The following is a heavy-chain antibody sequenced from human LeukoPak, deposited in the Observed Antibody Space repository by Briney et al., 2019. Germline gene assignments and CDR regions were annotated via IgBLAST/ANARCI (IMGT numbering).Heavy chain of an antibody. CDR2: ISGSGGST. D-gene: IGHD5-18*01. V-gene: IGHV3-23*01. Sequence: PGGSLRLSCAASGFTFSSYAMSWVRQAPGKGLEWVSAISGSGGSTYYADSVKGRFTISGDNSKNTLYLQMNSLRAEDTAVYYCAKAGRVGYSYGSIKVVYWGQGTLVTVSS. CDR3: AKAGRVGYSYGSIKVVY. CDR1: GFTFSSYA. J-gene: IGHJ4*02.